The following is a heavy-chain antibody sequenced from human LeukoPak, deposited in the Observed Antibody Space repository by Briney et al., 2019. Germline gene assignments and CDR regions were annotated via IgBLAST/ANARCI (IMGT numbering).Heavy chain of an antibody. D-gene: IGHD1-26*01. J-gene: IGHJ4*02. V-gene: IGHV4-39*01. Sequence: TTSETLSLTCTVSGGSISSSSYYWGWIRQPPGKGLEWIGSIYYSGSTYYNPSLKSRVTISVDTSKNQFSLKLSSVTAADTAVYYCAGHSRIVGATPFDYWGQGTLVTVSS. CDR2: IYYSGST. CDR3: AGHSRIVGATPFDY. CDR1: GGSISSSSYY.